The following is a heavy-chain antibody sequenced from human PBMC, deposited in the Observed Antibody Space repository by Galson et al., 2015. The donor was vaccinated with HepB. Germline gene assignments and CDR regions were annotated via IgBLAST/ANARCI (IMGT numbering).Heavy chain of an antibody. CDR2: INSRSLYI. D-gene: IGHD2-15*01. CDR1: GITFSAYS. J-gene: IGHJ3*01. Sequence: SLRLSCADSGITFSAYSMNWVRQAQGKGLEWVAGINSRSLYIYYSDSVNGRFTIYRDNSKNSLYLHMNSLSAEDTAVYYCARDFCSGPNCYSRRGWTATDGLEVWGPGTMVTVSS. CDR3: ARDFCSGPNCYSRRGWTATDGLEV. V-gene: IGHV3-21*01.